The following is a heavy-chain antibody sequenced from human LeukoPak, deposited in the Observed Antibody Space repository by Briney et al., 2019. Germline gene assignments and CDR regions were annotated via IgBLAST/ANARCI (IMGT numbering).Heavy chain of an antibody. J-gene: IGHJ4*01. D-gene: IGHD6-19*01. CDR2: IKSDGTYT. CDR1: GFTFSRYW. Sequence: GGSLRLSCAASGFTFSRYWMYWVRQAPGKGPVWVSRIKSDGTYTSYADSVKGRFTISRDNAKNTLFLQMSNLRAEDTASYYCARDAEDRSGWSFDYWGHGTLVTVSS. V-gene: IGHV3-74*01. CDR3: ARDAEDRSGWSFDY.